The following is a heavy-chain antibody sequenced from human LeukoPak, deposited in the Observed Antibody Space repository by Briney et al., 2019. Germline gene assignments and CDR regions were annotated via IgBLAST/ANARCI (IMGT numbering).Heavy chain of an antibody. D-gene: IGHD3-22*01. CDR3: ARARDSSGSPTYYYYYYYMDV. CDR2: IKQDGSEK. CDR1: GFTFSSYW. Sequence: QPGGSLRLSCAASGFTFSSYWMSWVRQAPGKGLEWVANIKQDGSEKYYVDSVKGRFTISRDNAKNSLYLQMNSLRAEDTAVYYCARARDSSGSPTYYYYYYYMDVWGKGTTVTVSS. V-gene: IGHV3-7*01. J-gene: IGHJ6*03.